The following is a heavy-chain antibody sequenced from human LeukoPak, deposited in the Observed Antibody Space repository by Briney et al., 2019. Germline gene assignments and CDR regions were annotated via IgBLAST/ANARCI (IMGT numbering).Heavy chain of an antibody. CDR3: ARAAPLLVASQDY. V-gene: IGHV4-61*01. CDR1: GGSISSSSYY. Sequence: SETLSLTCSVSGGSISSSSYYWSWIRQPPGKGLEWIGYIYYRGSTNYNPSLKSRVTISVDTSKNQFSLKLNSVTAADTAVYYCARAAPLLVASQDYWGQGTLVTVSS. D-gene: IGHD2-21*01. CDR2: IYYRGST. J-gene: IGHJ4*02.